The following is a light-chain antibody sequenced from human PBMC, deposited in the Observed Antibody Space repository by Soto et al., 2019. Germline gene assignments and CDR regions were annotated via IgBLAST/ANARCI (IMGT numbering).Light chain of an antibody. CDR1: QSVSSY. Sequence: EIVLTQSPATLSLSPGERATLSCRASQSVSSYLAWYQQKPGQAPRLLIYDASNRATGIPARFSGSGSGTDFTLTIGSLVPEDFAVYYCQQRSNWPPITFGQGTRLEIK. CDR2: DAS. CDR3: QQRSNWPPIT. V-gene: IGKV3-11*01. J-gene: IGKJ5*01.